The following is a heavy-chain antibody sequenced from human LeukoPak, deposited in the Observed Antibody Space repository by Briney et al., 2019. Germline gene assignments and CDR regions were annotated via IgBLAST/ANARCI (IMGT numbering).Heavy chain of an antibody. CDR3: ARDQYYYGSGSYPLGAFDI. CDR1: GFTFSSYW. CDR2: IKQDGSEK. D-gene: IGHD3-10*01. J-gene: IGHJ3*02. V-gene: IGHV3-7*01. Sequence: GRSLRLSCAASGFTFSSYWMSWVRQAPGKGLEWVANIKQDGSEKYYVDSVKGRFTISRDNAKNSLYLQMNSLRAEDTAVYYCARDQYYYGSGSYPLGAFDIWGQGTMVTVSS.